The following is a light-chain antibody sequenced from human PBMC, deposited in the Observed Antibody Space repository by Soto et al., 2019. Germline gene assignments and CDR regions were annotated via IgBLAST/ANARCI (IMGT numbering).Light chain of an antibody. CDR1: QTIYNY. CDR2: AAS. Sequence: DIKMAQSPCSLSASVGDRVTITCRASQTIYNYLNWYQQKPGKAPKLLIYAASNFQSGVPSRFSGSGSGTDCTLTISGLQPEDVATYYCQQSYNMPITFGQGTRLEIK. J-gene: IGKJ5*01. CDR3: QQSYNMPIT. V-gene: IGKV1-39*01.